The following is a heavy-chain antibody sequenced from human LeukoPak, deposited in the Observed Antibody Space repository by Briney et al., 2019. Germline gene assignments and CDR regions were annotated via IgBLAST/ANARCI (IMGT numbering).Heavy chain of an antibody. CDR1: GFTVSSNY. J-gene: IGHJ3*02. V-gene: IGHV3-53*01. Sequence: GGSLRLSCAASGFTVSSNYMSWVRQAPGKGLEWVSVIYSGGSTYYADSVKGRFTISRDNSKNTLYLQMNSLRAEDTAVYYCARTAPRIAAFDIWGQGTMVTVSS. CDR3: ARTAPRIAAFDI. D-gene: IGHD6-13*01. CDR2: IYSGGST.